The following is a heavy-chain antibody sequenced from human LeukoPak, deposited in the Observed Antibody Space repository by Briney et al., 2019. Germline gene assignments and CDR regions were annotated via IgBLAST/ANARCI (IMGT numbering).Heavy chain of an antibody. Sequence: GGSLRLSCAASGVTLSTYAMSWARQAPGKGLEWVSGISSSGSGDNTYYADSVKGRFTISRDNSKNTLYLQMNSLRAEDTAVYYCARGLFWSGKYYFDYWGQGSLVTVSS. D-gene: IGHD3-3*01. CDR1: GVTLSTYA. J-gene: IGHJ4*02. V-gene: IGHV3-23*01. CDR2: ISSSGSGDNT. CDR3: ARGLFWSGKYYFDY.